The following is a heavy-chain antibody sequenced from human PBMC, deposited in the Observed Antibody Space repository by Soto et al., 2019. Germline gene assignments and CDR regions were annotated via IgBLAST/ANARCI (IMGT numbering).Heavy chain of an antibody. J-gene: IGHJ5*02. V-gene: IGHV3-21*01. CDR1: GFTFSSYS. CDR3: ARGIGSSVAPPTFDP. CDR2: ISSSSSYI. D-gene: IGHD6-6*01. Sequence: EVQLVESGGGLVKPGGSPRLSCAASGFTFSSYSMNWVRQAPGKGLEWVSSISSSSSYIYYADSVKGRFTISRDNAKNSLYLQMNSLRAEDTAVYYCARGIGSSVAPPTFDPWGQGTLVTVSS.